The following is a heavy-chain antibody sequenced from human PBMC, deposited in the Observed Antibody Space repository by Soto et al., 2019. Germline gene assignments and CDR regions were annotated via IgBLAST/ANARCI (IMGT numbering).Heavy chain of an antibody. J-gene: IGHJ3*02. Sequence: QVQLVQSGAEVKKPGSSVKVSCKASGGTFSSYTISWVRQAPGQGLEWMGRIIPILGIANYAQKFQGRATINADKYTSTAYMELSILRSEGTAVYYCAGEDDAYDIWGQGTMVTVSS. CDR3: AGEDDAYDI. CDR2: IIPILGIA. V-gene: IGHV1-69*08. CDR1: GGTFSSYT.